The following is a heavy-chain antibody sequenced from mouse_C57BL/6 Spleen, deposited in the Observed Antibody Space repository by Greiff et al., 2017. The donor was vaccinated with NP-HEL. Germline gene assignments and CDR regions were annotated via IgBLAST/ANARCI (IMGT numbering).Heavy chain of an antibody. V-gene: IGHV5-9*01. CDR3: ARHEEGRGFAY. CDR1: GFTFSSYT. J-gene: IGHJ3*01. Sequence: DVQLVESGGGLVKPGGSLKLSCAASGFTFSSYTMSWVRQTPEKRLEWVATISGGGGNTYYPDSVKGRFTISRDNAKNTLYLQMSSLRSEDTALYYCARHEEGRGFAYWGQGTLVTVSA. D-gene: IGHD3-3*01. CDR2: ISGGGGNT.